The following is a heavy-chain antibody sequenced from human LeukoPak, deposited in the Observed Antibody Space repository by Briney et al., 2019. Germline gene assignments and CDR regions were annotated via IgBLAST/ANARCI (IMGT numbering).Heavy chain of an antibody. J-gene: IGHJ4*02. V-gene: IGHV3-30*18. CDR2: ISYDGSNK. Sequence: GGSLRLSCAASGFTFSSYGMHWVRQAPGKGLEWVAVISYDGSNKYYADSVKGRFIISRDNSKNTLYLQMNSLRAEDTAVYYCAKVWGYCSGGSCYEEDYWGQGTLVTVSS. CDR1: GFTFSSYG. D-gene: IGHD2-15*01. CDR3: AKVWGYCSGGSCYEEDY.